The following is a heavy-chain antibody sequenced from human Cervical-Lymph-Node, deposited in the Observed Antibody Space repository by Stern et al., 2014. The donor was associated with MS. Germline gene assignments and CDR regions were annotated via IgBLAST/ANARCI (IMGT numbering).Heavy chain of an antibody. CDR3: ARGVGYCRGGSCYYYGMDV. CDR1: GGSISSGDYY. J-gene: IGHJ6*02. Sequence: QLQLQESGPGLVKPSQTLSLTCTVSGGSISSGDYYWSWIRQPAGKGLEWIGRIYTSGSTNYNPSLKSRVTISVDTSKNQFSLRLTSATAADTAVYYCARGVGYCRGGSCYYYGMDVWGQGTTVTVSS. V-gene: IGHV4-61*02. D-gene: IGHD2-15*01. CDR2: IYTSGST.